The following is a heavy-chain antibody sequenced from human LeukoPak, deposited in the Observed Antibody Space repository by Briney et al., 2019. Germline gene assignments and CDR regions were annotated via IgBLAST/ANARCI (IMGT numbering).Heavy chain of an antibody. CDR2: TSYRSKCYN. J-gene: IGHJ4*02. CDR3: ARGGSYAEY. Sequence: SQTLSLTCALSVDSVSSNRAACDWIRQSPSRGLEWLGRTSYRSKCYNDYAVSVKSRITINPDTSKNQCSLQLNSVTPEGTAVYYCARGGSYAEYWGQGTLVTVSS. CDR1: VDSVSSNRAA. D-gene: IGHD1-26*01. V-gene: IGHV6-1*01.